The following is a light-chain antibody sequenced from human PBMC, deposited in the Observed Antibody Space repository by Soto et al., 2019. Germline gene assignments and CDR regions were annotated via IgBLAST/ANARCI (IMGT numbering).Light chain of an antibody. CDR3: GSWDSSLSAYV. Sequence: QSVLTQPPSVSGTPGQRVTMSCSGSSSNIGSNSVYWYQQLPGTAPKLLIYDDNKRPSGIPDRFSGSKSGTSATLGITGFQTGDEADYYCGSWDSSLSAYVFGTGTKVTVL. V-gene: IGLV1-51*01. J-gene: IGLJ1*01. CDR2: DDN. CDR1: SSNIGSNS.